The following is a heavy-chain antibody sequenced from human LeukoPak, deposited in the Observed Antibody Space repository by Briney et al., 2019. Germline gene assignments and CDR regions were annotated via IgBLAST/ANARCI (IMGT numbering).Heavy chain of an antibody. Sequence: GGSLRLSCAASGFTFSSYSMNWVRQAPGKGLEWVSSISSSGSYIYYADSVKGRFTISRDNAKNSLYLQMNSLRAEDTAVYYCARDVGDYYDFWSGYSMYYFDYWGQGTLVTVSS. CDR2: ISSSGSYI. J-gene: IGHJ4*02. CDR3: ARDVGDYYDFWSGYSMYYFDY. V-gene: IGHV3-21*01. CDR1: GFTFSSYS. D-gene: IGHD3-3*01.